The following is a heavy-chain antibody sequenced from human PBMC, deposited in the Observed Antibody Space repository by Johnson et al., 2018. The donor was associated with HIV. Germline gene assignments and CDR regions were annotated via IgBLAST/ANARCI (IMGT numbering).Heavy chain of an antibody. Sequence: QMLLVESGGGVVQPGGSLRLSCAASGFTFSDYYMTWIRQAPGKGLEWISYISKSGSTIYYADSVKGRFTISRDNAKNSLYLQMNSLKTEDTAVYYCARPQGGAPLAMAFDIWGQGTMVTVSS. CDR1: GFTFSDYY. J-gene: IGHJ3*02. V-gene: IGHV3-11*01. D-gene: IGHD3-16*01. CDR2: ISKSGSTI. CDR3: ARPQGGAPLAMAFDI.